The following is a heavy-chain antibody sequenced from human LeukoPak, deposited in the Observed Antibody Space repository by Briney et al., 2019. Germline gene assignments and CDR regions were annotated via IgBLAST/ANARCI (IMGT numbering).Heavy chain of an antibody. V-gene: IGHV3-9*01. CDR1: GFTFDDHA. Sequence: GGSLRLSCAASGFTFDDHAMHWVRQAPGKGLEWVSGISWNSGSIGYADSVKGRFTISRDNAKNSLYLQMNSLRAEDTALYYCAKGPGSILTPIDYWGQGTLVTVSS. J-gene: IGHJ4*02. CDR3: AKGPGSILTPIDY. CDR2: ISWNSGSI. D-gene: IGHD4-23*01.